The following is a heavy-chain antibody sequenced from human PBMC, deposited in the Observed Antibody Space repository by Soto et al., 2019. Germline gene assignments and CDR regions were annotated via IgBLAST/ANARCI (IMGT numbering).Heavy chain of an antibody. Sequence: GGSLSLSCAASGFTFSSYGMHWVRQAPGKGLEWVAVIWYDGSNKYYADSVKGRFTISRDNSKNTLYLQMNSLRAEDTAVYYCARDYYDSSGYSTHDYWGQGTLVTVSS. CDR3: ARDYYDSSGYSTHDY. J-gene: IGHJ4*02. V-gene: IGHV3-33*01. D-gene: IGHD3-22*01. CDR1: GFTFSSYG. CDR2: IWYDGSNK.